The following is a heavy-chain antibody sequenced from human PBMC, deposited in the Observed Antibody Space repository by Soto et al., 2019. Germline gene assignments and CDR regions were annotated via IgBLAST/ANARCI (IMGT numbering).Heavy chain of an antibody. CDR1: GFTFSSYG. J-gene: IGHJ4*02. V-gene: IGHV3-33*01. Sequence: QVQLVESGGGVVQPGRSLRLSCAASGFTFSSYGMHWVRQAPGKGLEWVAVIWYDGSNKYYADSVKGRFTISRDNSKNPLYLQRNSRRAEDTAVYYCGRGPLGGGWGHFDYWGQGTLVTVSS. CDR3: GRGPLGGGWGHFDY. D-gene: IGHD1-26*01. CDR2: IWYDGSNK.